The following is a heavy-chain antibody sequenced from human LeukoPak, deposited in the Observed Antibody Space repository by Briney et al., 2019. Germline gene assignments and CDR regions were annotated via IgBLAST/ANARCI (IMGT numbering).Heavy chain of an antibody. CDR3: ARRRIAAAGSHYFDY. Sequence: SETLSLTCAVYGGSFSGYYWSWIRQPPGKGLEWIGEINHSGSTNYNPSLKSRVTISVDTSKNQFSLKLSSVTAADTAVYYCARRRIAAAGSHYFDYWGQGTLVTVSS. D-gene: IGHD6-13*01. CDR1: GGSFSGYY. J-gene: IGHJ4*02. CDR2: INHSGST. V-gene: IGHV4-34*01.